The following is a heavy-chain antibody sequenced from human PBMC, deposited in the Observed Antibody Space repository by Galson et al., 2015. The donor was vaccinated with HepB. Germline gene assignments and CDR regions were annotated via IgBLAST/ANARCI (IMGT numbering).Heavy chain of an antibody. J-gene: IGHJ3*02. CDR3: ARADSPDFWSGGDAFDI. CDR1: GYTFTSYY. V-gene: IGHV1-46*01. D-gene: IGHD3-3*01. Sequence: SVKVSCKASGYTFTSYYMHWVRQAPGQGLEWMGIINPSGGSTSYAQKFQGRVTMTRDTSTSTVYMELSSLRSEDTAVYYCARADSPDFWSGGDAFDIWGQGTMVTVSS. CDR2: INPSGGST.